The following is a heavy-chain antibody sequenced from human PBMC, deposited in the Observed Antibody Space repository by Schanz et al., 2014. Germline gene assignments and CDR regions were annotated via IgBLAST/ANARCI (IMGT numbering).Heavy chain of an antibody. J-gene: IGHJ4*02. CDR3: ARHWRRDYFDY. V-gene: IGHV4-39*01. CDR1: AGSISGSGYY. CDR2: IYYSGST. D-gene: IGHD3-3*01. Sequence: QLQLQESGPGLVKPSETLSLTCTVSAGSISGSGYYWGWIRQPPGKGLEWIGTIYYSGSTYYDPSLESRDPISEDTQKNRFSLKWNLVTAADTAVYYCARHWRRDYFDYWGRGTLVTVSS.